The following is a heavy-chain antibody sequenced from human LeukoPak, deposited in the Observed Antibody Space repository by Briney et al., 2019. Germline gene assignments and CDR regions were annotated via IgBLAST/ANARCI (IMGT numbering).Heavy chain of an antibody. V-gene: IGHV3-21*01. CDR2: INSGTNYM. J-gene: IGHJ4*02. Sequence: GGSLRLSCAASGFTFSSYTMNWVRQAPGKGLEWVSSINSGTNYMDYADSVKGRFTISRDNAKNSLYLQMNSLRAEDTAVYYCAREVAVAGTDLDYWGQGTLVTVSS. D-gene: IGHD6-19*01. CDR3: AREVAVAGTDLDY. CDR1: GFTFSSYT.